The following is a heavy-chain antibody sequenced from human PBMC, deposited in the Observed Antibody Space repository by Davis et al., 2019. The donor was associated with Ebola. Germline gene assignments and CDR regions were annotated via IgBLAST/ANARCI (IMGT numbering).Heavy chain of an antibody. CDR3: ARERHDYGGIIRFDP. V-gene: IGHV1-8*01. CDR1: VYTFTSYD. CDR2: MNPNSGNT. Sequence: ASVKVSCKASVYTFTSYDINWVRQATGQGLEWMGWMNPNSGNTGYAQKFQGRVTMTRNTSISTAYMELSSLRSEDTAVYYCARERHDYGGIIRFDPWGQGTLVTVSS. D-gene: IGHD4-17*01. J-gene: IGHJ5*02.